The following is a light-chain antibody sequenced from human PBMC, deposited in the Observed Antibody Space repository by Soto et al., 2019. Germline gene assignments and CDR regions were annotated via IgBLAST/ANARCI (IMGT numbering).Light chain of an antibody. CDR3: QQHGSSPIT. V-gene: IGKV3-20*01. CDR1: QTVTRNY. Sequence: ESVMTQSTGTLSLSPGERATLSCRASQTVTRNYLAWHQQKPGQTPRLLVYGASSRATGIPDRFSGSGSGTDFTLTISRLEPEDFAVYYCQQHGSSPITFGQGTRLEIK. J-gene: IGKJ5*01. CDR2: GAS.